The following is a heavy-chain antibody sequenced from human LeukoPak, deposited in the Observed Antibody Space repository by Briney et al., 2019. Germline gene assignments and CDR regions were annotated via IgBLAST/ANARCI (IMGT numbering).Heavy chain of an antibody. Sequence: MASETLSLTCAVSGGSISSSNRWSWVRQPPGKGLEWIGYIYDSGSTNHNPSLKSRVTISVDTSKNQFSLKLSSVTAADTAVYYCARLRGYGDHLYYFDYWGQGTLVTVSS. V-gene: IGHV4-4*02. D-gene: IGHD4-17*01. CDR2: IYDSGST. J-gene: IGHJ4*02. CDR1: GGSISSSNR. CDR3: ARLRGYGDHLYYFDY.